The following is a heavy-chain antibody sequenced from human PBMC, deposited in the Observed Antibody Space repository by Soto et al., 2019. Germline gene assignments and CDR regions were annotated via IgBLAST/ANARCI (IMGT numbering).Heavy chain of an antibody. V-gene: IGHV3-30-3*01. CDR2: ISYDGSNK. CDR1: GFTFSSYA. Sequence: QVQLVESGGGVVQPGRSLRLSCAASGFTFSSYAMHWVRQAPGKGLEWVAVISYDGSNKYYADSVKGRFTISRDNSKNTLYLQMNSLSAEDTAVYYCAREGYGDYPFDYWGQGTLVTVSS. CDR3: AREGYGDYPFDY. J-gene: IGHJ4*02. D-gene: IGHD4-17*01.